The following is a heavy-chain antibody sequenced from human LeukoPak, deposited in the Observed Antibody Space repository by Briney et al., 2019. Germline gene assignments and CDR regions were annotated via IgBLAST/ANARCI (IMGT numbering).Heavy chain of an antibody. D-gene: IGHD4-17*01. Sequence: SETLSLTCAVSADSFSSHYWTWIRQPPGKGLEWIGYISYIGSTNYNPSLKSRVTISIDTSKNQFSLKLSSVTAADTAVYYCARDLVTVTKEFDIWGQGTMVSVSS. CDR2: ISYIGST. V-gene: IGHV4-59*11. CDR1: ADSFSSHY. J-gene: IGHJ3*02. CDR3: ARDLVTVTKEFDI.